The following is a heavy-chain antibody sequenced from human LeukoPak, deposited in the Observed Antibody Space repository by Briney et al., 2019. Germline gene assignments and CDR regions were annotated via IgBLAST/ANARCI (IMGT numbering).Heavy chain of an antibody. Sequence: GASVKVSCEASGYTFTSYDINWVRQATGQGLEWMGWISAYNGKTNYAQKFQGRVTMTTDTSTSTAYMDLRSLRSDDTAVYYCARGGALTSFDSWGQGTLITVSS. CDR3: ARGGALTSFDS. V-gene: IGHV1-18*01. CDR2: ISAYNGKT. D-gene: IGHD1-26*01. CDR1: GYTFTSYD. J-gene: IGHJ4*02.